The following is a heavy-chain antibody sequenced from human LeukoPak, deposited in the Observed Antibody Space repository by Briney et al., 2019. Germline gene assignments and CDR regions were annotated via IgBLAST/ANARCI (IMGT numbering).Heavy chain of an antibody. Sequence: SVKVSCKASGGTFSSYAISWVRQAPGQGLEWMGGIIPIFGTANYAQKFQGRVTITADESTSTAYMELSSLRSEDTAVYYCASSFDYESSGYMIYWGQGTLVTVSS. D-gene: IGHD3-22*01. V-gene: IGHV1-69*01. CDR1: GGTFSSYA. J-gene: IGHJ4*02. CDR2: IIPIFGTA. CDR3: ASSFDYESSGYMIY.